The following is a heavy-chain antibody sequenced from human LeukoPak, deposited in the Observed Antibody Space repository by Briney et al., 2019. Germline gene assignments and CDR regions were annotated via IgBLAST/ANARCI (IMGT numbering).Heavy chain of an antibody. CDR2: INASDGGT. V-gene: IGHV1-46*01. CDR1: GYTFTSYY. J-gene: IGHJ5*01. Sequence: ASVKVSCKASGYTFTSYYMHWVRQAPGQGLEWMGLINASDGGTSYAQKFQDRDTMTRDTSTSTVSMELSSLKSEDTAVYYCARGGTTYARDSWGQGTLVTVSS. CDR3: ARGGTTYARDS. D-gene: IGHD2/OR15-2a*01.